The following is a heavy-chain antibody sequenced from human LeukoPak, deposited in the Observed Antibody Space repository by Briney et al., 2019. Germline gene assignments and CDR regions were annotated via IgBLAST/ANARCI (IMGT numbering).Heavy chain of an antibody. CDR2: INSDGSGT. CDR3: ARLSFYSDY. CDR1: GFTVDSNY. Sequence: GGSLRLSCAASGFTVDSNYLSWVRQAPGKGLVWVARINSDGSGTNYADSVKGRFTISRDNAKSTLYLQMNSLRTEDTAVYYCARLSFYSDYWGQGTLVTVSS. J-gene: IGHJ4*02. D-gene: IGHD3-16*02. V-gene: IGHV3-74*01.